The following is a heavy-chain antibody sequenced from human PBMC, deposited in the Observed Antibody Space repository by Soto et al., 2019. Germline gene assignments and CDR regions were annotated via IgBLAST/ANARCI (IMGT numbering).Heavy chain of an antibody. Sequence: PSETLSLTCTVSGGSISSGDYYWSWIRQPPGKGLEWIGYIYYSGSTYYNPSLKSRVTISVDTSKSQFSLKLNSVTAADSAVYFCARLEGLATISYYFDFWGPGALVTVSS. V-gene: IGHV4-30-4*01. CDR1: GGSISSGDYY. J-gene: IGHJ4*02. D-gene: IGHD3-9*01. CDR2: IYYSGST. CDR3: ARLEGLATISYYFDF.